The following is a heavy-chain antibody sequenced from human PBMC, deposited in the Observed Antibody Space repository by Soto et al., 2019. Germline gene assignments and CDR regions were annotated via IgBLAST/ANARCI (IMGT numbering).Heavy chain of an antibody. CDR2: IDHSGSF. D-gene: IGHD3-22*01. CDR3: ARTDRAIFYGMDV. V-gene: IGHV4-34*01. Sequence: QVQLQQWGAGLLKPSETLSLTCAVYGGSFSAYYWSWIRQPPGKGLEWIGEIDHSGSFNYNPSLESRPTITEDTSKHQFSLKVSTVNTADTAVYHCARTDRAIFYGMDVWGQGTTDPDTS. CDR1: GGSFSAYY. J-gene: IGHJ6*02.